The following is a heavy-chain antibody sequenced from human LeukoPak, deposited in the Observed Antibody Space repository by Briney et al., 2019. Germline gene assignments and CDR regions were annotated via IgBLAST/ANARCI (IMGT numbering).Heavy chain of an antibody. CDR1: GGSSSGYY. Sequence: SETLSLTCAVYGGSSSGYYWSWIRQPPGKGLEWIGEINHSGSTNYNPSLKSRVTMSVDTSKNQFSLKLSSVTAADTAVYYCAREAISGSGILHYWGQGTLVTVSS. CDR2: INHSGST. CDR3: AREAISGSGILHY. D-gene: IGHD3-10*01. J-gene: IGHJ4*02. V-gene: IGHV4-34*01.